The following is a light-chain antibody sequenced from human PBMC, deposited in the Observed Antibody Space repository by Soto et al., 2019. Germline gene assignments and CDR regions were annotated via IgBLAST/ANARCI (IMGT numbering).Light chain of an antibody. V-gene: IGKV1-9*01. Sequence: IQLTQSPSSLSASVGDRVTITCRASQGISSFLAWFQQKPGKAPKLLIYAASTLQSGVPSRFSGSGSGTDFTLTISSLQHEDFSPYDCQQLNSYPLTVGGGTKVEIK. CDR1: QGISSF. CDR2: AAS. J-gene: IGKJ4*01. CDR3: QQLNSYPLT.